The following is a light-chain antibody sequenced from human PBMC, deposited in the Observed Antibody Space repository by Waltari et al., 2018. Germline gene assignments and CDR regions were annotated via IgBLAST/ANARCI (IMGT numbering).Light chain of an antibody. J-gene: IGKJ1*01. Sequence: DIQMTQSPSSLSASVGDRVTISFRASQSLGSYLNWYQQKPGKAPKLLIYAASSLQSGVPSRFSGGGFWTDFTLTISSLQPEDFATYYCQQSYSTPWTFGQGTKVDIK. CDR2: AAS. CDR3: QQSYSTPWT. V-gene: IGKV1-39*01. CDR1: QSLGSY.